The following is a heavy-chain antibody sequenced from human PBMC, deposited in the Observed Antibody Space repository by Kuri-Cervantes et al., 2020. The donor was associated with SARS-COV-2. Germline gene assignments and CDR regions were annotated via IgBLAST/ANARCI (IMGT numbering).Heavy chain of an antibody. Sequence: GGSLRLSCAASGFTFSSYSMNWVRQAPGEGLEWVSSISSSSSYIYYADSVKGRFTISRDNAKNSLYLQMNSLRDEDTAVYYCARGGYDSPIFYYYGMDVWGQGTTVTVSS. CDR1: GFTFSSYS. CDR2: ISSSSSYI. V-gene: IGHV3-21*01. CDR3: ARGGYDSPIFYYYGMDV. J-gene: IGHJ6*02. D-gene: IGHD5-12*01.